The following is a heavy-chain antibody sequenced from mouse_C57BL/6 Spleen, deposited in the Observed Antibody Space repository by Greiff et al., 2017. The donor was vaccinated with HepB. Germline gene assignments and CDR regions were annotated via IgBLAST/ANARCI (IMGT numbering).Heavy chain of an antibody. V-gene: IGHV1-55*01. D-gene: IGHD2-1*01. CDR3: TSTGNFDFDY. CDR2: ICPGSGST. Sequence: QVHVKQSGAGLVKPGASVKMSCKASGYTFTSYWITWVRQRPGKGLEWIGDICPGSGSTKYNAKVKSKATLTVDTSSSTSYMQLSSLTSEDSAVYYCTSTGNFDFDYWGQGTTLTVSS. J-gene: IGHJ2*01. CDR1: GYTFTSYW.